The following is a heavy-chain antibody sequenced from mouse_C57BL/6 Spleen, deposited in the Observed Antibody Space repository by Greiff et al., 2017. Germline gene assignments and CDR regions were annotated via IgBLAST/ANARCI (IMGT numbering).Heavy chain of an antibody. V-gene: IGHV1-19*01. CDR2: INPYNGGT. Sequence: DVQLQESGPVLVKPGASVKMSCKASGYTFTDYYMNWVKQSHGKSLEWIGVINPYNGGTSYNQKFKGKATLTVDKSSSTAYMELNSLTSEDSAVYYCARIPITTVVDWYFDVWGTGTTVTVSS. CDR3: ARIPITTVVDWYFDV. J-gene: IGHJ1*03. D-gene: IGHD1-1*01. CDR1: GYTFTDYY.